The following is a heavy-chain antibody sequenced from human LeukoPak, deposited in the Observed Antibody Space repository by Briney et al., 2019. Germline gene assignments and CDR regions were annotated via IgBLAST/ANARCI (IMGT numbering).Heavy chain of an antibody. D-gene: IGHD1-26*01. CDR1: GFTFSSYE. Sequence: GGSLRLSCAASGFTFSSYEMNWVRQAPGKGLEWVSYISSSGSTIYYADSVKGRFTISRDNAKNSLYLQMNSLRAEDTAVYYCATDARPRKWQLLCYAFDIWGQGTMVTVSS. CDR2: ISSSGSTI. V-gene: IGHV3-48*03. CDR3: ATDARPRKWQLLCYAFDI. J-gene: IGHJ3*02.